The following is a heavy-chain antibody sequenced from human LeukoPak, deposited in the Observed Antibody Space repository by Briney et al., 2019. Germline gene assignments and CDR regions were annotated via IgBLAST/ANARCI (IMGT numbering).Heavy chain of an antibody. J-gene: IGHJ4*02. Sequence: GGSLRLSCAASGFTFSSYIMNWVRQAPGTGLEWVSSISSSSSYIYYADSVKGRFTISRDSAMNSLYMQMNSLGAEDKAVYDCARDRSYYYDSSGYYLGVEEDYWGQGTLVTVSS. CDR1: GFTFSSYI. D-gene: IGHD3-22*01. CDR3: ARDRSYYYDSSGYYLGVEEDY. V-gene: IGHV3-21*01. CDR2: ISSSSSYI.